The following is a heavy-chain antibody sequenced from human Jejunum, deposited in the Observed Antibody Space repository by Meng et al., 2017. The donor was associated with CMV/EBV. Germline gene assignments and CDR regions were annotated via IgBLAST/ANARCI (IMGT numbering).Heavy chain of an antibody. CDR2: MNQDGSEI. CDR3: ARAGGLGYCRGGSCYSNDYYFDS. V-gene: IGHV3-7*03. J-gene: IGHJ4*02. Sequence: MSWVRQAPGKGLEWVANMNQDGSEIYYVDSLKGRFTISRDNAKNSLYLQMNSLRAEDTAVYYCARAGGLGYCRGGSCYSNDYYFDSWSQGTLVTVSS. D-gene: IGHD2-15*01.